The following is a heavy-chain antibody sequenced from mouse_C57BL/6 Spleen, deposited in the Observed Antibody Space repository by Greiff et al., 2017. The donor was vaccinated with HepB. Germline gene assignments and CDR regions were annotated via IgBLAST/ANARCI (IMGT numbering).Heavy chain of an antibody. Sequence: QVQLQQPGAELVRPGSSVKLSCTASGYTFTSYWMDWVKQRPGQGLEWIGNIYPSDSETHYNQNFKDKATLTVDKSSSTAYMQLSSLTSEDSAVYYCARQPSTVVASYYFDYWGQGTTLTVSS. V-gene: IGHV1-61*01. CDR3: ARQPSTVVASYYFDY. J-gene: IGHJ2*01. CDR1: GYTFTSYW. D-gene: IGHD1-1*01. CDR2: IYPSDSET.